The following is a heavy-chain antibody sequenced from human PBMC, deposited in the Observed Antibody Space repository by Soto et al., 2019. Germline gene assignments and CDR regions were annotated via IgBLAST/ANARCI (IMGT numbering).Heavy chain of an antibody. J-gene: IGHJ6*02. V-gene: IGHV1-18*01. D-gene: IGHD6-19*01. CDR3: AMREVALAGRIECYYYGMDV. Sequence: QVQLVQSGAEVKKPGASVKVSFKASGYTFTSYGISWVRQAPGQGLEWMGWISAYNGNTNYAQKLQGRVTMTADTSTSTAYMELRSLRSDDTAVYYCAMREVALAGRIECYYYGMDVWGQGTTVTVSS. CDR1: GYTFTSYG. CDR2: ISAYNGNT.